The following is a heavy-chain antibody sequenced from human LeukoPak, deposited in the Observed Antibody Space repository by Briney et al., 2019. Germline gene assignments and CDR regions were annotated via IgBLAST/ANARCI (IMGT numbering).Heavy chain of an antibody. CDR2: IYHSGST. V-gene: IGHV4-30-2*01. D-gene: IGHD5-12*01. CDR3: ARASRGPFDY. Sequence: SETLSLTCTVSGGSISSGGYYWSWIRQPPGKGLEWIGYIYHSGSTYYNPSLKSRVTISVDRSKNQFSLKLSSVTAADTAVYYCARASRGPFDYWGQGTLVTVSS. J-gene: IGHJ4*02. CDR1: GGSISSGGYY.